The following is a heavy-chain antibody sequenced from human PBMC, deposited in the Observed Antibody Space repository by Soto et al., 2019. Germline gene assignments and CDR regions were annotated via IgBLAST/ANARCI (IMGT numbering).Heavy chain of an antibody. Sequence: EVQLLESGGGLVQPGGSLRLSCAASGFTFSSYAMSWVRQAPGKGLEWVSAISGSGGSTYYADSVKGRFTITRDNSKHTLYLQTNSLRAEDTAVYYCAYSSTPFDYWGQGTLVTVSS. D-gene: IGHD6-13*01. CDR2: ISGSGGST. V-gene: IGHV3-23*01. CDR1: GFTFSSYA. CDR3: AYSSTPFDY. J-gene: IGHJ4*02.